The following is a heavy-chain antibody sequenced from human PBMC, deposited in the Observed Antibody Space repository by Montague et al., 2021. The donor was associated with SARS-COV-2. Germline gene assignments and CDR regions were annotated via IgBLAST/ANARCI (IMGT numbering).Heavy chain of an antibody. V-gene: IGHV2-70*01. D-gene: IGHD6-13*01. CDR3: ARSPHSPPGPRYHYYGMDV. J-gene: IGHJ6*02. Sequence: PALVKPTQTLTLTCTFSGFSLSTSGMCVSWIRQPPGKALEWLALIDWDDDKYYSTSLKTRLTISKDTSKNQVVLTMTNMDPVDTATYYCARSPHSPPGPRYHYYGMDVWGQGTTVTVS. CDR1: GFSLSTSGMC. CDR2: IDWDDDK.